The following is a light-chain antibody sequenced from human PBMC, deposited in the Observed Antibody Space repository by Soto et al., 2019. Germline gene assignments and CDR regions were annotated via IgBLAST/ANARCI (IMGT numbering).Light chain of an antibody. V-gene: IGKV1-5*01. J-gene: IGKJ1*01. CDR3: QQYNSYSWT. CDR2: DAS. CDR1: QSISSW. Sequence: DIQMTQSPSTLSASVGDRVTITCRASQSISSWLAWYQQKPGKAPKLLIYDASSLECGVPSRVSGRGSGTEFTLTISSLQPDDFAAYHCQQYNSYSWTFGQGTKVEIK.